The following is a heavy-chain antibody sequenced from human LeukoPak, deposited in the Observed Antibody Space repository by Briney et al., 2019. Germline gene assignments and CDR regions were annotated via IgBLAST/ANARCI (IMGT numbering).Heavy chain of an antibody. V-gene: IGHV3-30*02. D-gene: IGHD5-12*01. CDR3: ASQQTRYSGYDYSN. Sequence: AGGSLGLSCAASGFTFSSYGMHWVRQAPGKGLEWVAFIRYDGSNKYYADSVKGRFTISRDNSKNTLYLQMNSLRAEDTAVYYCASQQTRYSGYDYSNWGQGTLVTVSS. CDR2: IRYDGSNK. J-gene: IGHJ4*02. CDR1: GFTFSSYG.